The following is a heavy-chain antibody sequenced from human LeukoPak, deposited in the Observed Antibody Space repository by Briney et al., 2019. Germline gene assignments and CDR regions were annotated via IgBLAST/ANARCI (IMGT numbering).Heavy chain of an antibody. J-gene: IGHJ4*02. CDR1: GYSFTDYF. CDR2: INPNSGGT. D-gene: IGHD6-13*01. CDR3: ARGSSSSWSYLDY. Sequence: ASVTVSCKASGYSFTDYFLHWVRQAPGQGLEWMGWINPNSGGTNFAQKFQGRVIMSRDTSINTAYMDLSRLRSDDTAVYYCARGSSSSWSYLDYWDQGTLVTVSS. V-gene: IGHV1-2*02.